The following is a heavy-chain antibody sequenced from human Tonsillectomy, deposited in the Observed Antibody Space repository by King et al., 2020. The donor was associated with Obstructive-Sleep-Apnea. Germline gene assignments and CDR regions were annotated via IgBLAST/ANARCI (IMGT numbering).Heavy chain of an antibody. CDR1: GYTFSSYG. CDR3: ARSGNYVVLTGYYVPFDY. J-gene: IGHJ4*02. CDR2: ISAYNGNT. Sequence: LQLVQSGAEVEKPGASVKVSCKASGYTFSSYGISWVRQAPGQGLEWMGWISAYNGNTNYAQRLQGRVTMPTDTSTSTAHMELRSLRSDDTAVYYFARSGNYVVLTGYYVPFDYWGQGTLITVSS. V-gene: IGHV1-18*01. D-gene: IGHD3-9*01.